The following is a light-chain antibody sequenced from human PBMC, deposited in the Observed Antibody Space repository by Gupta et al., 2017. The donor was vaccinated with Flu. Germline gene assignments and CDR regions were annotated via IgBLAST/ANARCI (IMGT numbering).Light chain of an antibody. V-gene: IGKV3-11*01. Sequence: EIVLTQSPATLSLSPGERATLSCRASPTVSSYLAWYQQKPGQAPRLLIYDASNRATGIPARFSGSGSGTDFTLTISSREPEDFAVYYCQQRSNWPPATFGQGTKLEIK. J-gene: IGKJ2*01. CDR3: QQRSNWPPAT. CDR1: PTVSSY. CDR2: DAS.